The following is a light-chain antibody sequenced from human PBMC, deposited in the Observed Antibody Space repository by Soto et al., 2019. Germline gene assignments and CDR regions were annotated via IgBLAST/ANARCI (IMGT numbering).Light chain of an antibody. J-gene: IGKJ1*01. Sequence: DVQMTQSPSSLSASVGDRVTMTCRASQSIASWLAWFQKKPGKAPKLLIYKASSLESGVPPRFSGSGYGTEFTLTISSLQPDDFATYYCQQYSSYWTFGQGTKVEIK. CDR3: QQYSSYWT. CDR1: QSIASW. V-gene: IGKV1-5*03. CDR2: KAS.